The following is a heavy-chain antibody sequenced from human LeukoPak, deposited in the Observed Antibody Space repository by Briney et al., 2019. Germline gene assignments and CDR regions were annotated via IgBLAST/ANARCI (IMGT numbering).Heavy chain of an antibody. J-gene: IGHJ4*02. CDR3: ARRAAVAAPDY. CDR2: ISSSSSYI. V-gene: IGHV3-21*01. D-gene: IGHD6-19*01. CDR1: GFTFSSYS. Sequence: GRSLRLSCAASGFTFSSYSMNWVRQAPAKGLEWVSSISSSSSYIYYAESVKGRFTISRDNAKNSLYLQMNSLRAEDTAVYYCARRAAVAAPDYWGQGTLVTVSS.